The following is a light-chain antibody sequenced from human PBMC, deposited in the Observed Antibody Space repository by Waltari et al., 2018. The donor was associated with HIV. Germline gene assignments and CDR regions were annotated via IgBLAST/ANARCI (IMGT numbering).Light chain of an antibody. CDR3: QQCGGSPGT. Sequence: EIVLTQSPATLSLSQAERATLSCGASQSISSYLAWYQQKPGLAPRLLIYDASNRAPGIPDRFSGSGSGTEFTLTISRLEPEDFAVYYCQQCGGSPGTFGQGTKLEI. V-gene: IGKV3D-20*01. CDR2: DAS. J-gene: IGKJ2*01. CDR1: QSISSY.